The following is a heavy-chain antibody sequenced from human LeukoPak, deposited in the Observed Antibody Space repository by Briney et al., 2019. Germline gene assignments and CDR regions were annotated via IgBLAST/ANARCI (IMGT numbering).Heavy chain of an antibody. V-gene: IGHV1-24*01. Sequence: GASVKVSSKVSGYTLTELSMHWVRQAPGKGLEWMGGFDPEDGETIYAQKFQGRVTMTEDTSTDIAYMELSSLRSEDTAVYYCATIYWRHYYDSGDQWGQGTLVTVSS. J-gene: IGHJ4*02. CDR2: FDPEDGET. CDR3: ATIYWRHYYDSGDQ. D-gene: IGHD3-22*01. CDR1: GYTLTELS.